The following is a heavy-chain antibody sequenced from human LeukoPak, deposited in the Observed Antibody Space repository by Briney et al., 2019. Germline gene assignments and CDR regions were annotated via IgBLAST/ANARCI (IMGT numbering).Heavy chain of an antibody. CDR3: ARARYDSSGYYYDRNWYFDL. V-gene: IGHV3-7*03. J-gene: IGHJ2*01. Sequence: LSGGSLRLSCAASGFTFSSYWMSWVRQAPGKGLEWVANIKQDGSEKYYVDSVKGRFTISRDNAKNSLYLQMNSLRAEDTAVYYCARARYDSSGYYYDRNWYFDLWGRGTLVTVSS. CDR1: GFTFSSYW. CDR2: IKQDGSEK. D-gene: IGHD3-22*01.